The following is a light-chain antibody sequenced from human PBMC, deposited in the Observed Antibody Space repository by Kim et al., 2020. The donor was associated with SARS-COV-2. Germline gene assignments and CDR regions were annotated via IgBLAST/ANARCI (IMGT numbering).Light chain of an antibody. J-gene: IGKJ5*01. CDR3: QQYGSSQST. CDR2: GAF. CDR1: QSVSGSY. Sequence: SAAERATRSGRASQSVSGSYCACYQQKPGQAPRLLIYGAFSRDTGIPDRVSGSGSRRDFSVTICRLEPKDFAVYYFQQYGSSQSTFGQGTRLEIK. V-gene: IGKV3-20*01.